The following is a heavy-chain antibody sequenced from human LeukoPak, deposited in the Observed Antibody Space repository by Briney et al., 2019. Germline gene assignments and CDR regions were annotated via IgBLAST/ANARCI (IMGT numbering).Heavy chain of an antibody. V-gene: IGHV3-30*02. CDR3: AKDGGSTWYNYFDY. D-gene: IGHD6-13*01. J-gene: IGHJ4*02. CDR2: IRYDGSNK. Sequence: GGSLRLSCAASGITFSNYGMHWVRQAPGKGLEWVAFIRYDGSNKYYADSVQGRFTISRDNSKNTPCLQMNSLRAENAAVYYCAKDGGSTWYNYFDYWGQGTLVTVSS. CDR1: GITFSNYG.